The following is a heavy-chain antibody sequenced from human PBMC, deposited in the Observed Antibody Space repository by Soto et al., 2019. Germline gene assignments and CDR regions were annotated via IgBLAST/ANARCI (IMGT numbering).Heavy chain of an antibody. CDR3: AKGRGQASSGWFFDY. CDR1: GFTFSTYA. J-gene: IGHJ4*02. CDR2: ILGSGDTT. D-gene: IGHD6-19*01. V-gene: IGHV3-23*04. Sequence: EMQVVESGGGLVQPGGSLRLSCAASGFTFSTYAMSWVRQAPGKGLEWVSTILGSGDTTFYADSVKGRFTISRDNSKNTLYLQMNSLRAEDTAVYYCAKGRGQASSGWFFDYWGQGTLVTVSS.